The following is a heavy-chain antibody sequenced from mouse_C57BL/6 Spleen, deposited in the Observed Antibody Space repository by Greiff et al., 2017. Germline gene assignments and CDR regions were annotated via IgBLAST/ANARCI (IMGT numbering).Heavy chain of an antibody. CDR2: IDPSDSYT. Sequence: VQLQQPGAELVKPGASVKLSCKASGYTFTSYWMQWVKQRPGQGLEWIGVIDPSDSYTNYNQKFKGKATLTVDTSSSTAYMQLSSLTSEDSAVYYCARSYAMDYWGQGTSVTVSS. CDR1: GYTFTSYW. CDR3: ARSYAMDY. J-gene: IGHJ4*01. V-gene: IGHV1-50*01.